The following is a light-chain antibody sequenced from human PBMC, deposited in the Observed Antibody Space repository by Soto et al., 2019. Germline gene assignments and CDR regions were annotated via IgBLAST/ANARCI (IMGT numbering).Light chain of an antibody. CDR3: SSYTSSTLKV. V-gene: IGLV2-14*03. Sequence: QSALTQPASGSGSPGQSITISCSGTSSDIGGYNYVSWYQQHPGKAPQLIIYDVSHRPSGVSNRFSGSKSVNTASLTISVVQAEDEADYYCSSYTSSTLKVFGGGTKLTVL. CDR2: DVS. CDR1: SSDIGGYNY. J-gene: IGLJ2*01.